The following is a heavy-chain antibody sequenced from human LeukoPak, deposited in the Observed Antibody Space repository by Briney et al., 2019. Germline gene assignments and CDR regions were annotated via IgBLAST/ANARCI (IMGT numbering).Heavy chain of an antibody. J-gene: IGHJ4*02. CDR3: ARSPGLGYSGGSCHFDY. D-gene: IGHD2-15*01. CDR2: IYHTGTS. CDR1: GGSIGTYY. V-gene: IGHV4-59*08. Sequence: PSETLSLTSTVSGGSIGTYYWSWIRQPPRKGLEYRGYIYHTGTSSYNPSLKSRVTISVDTSKNQFSLRLNSVTAADTALYYCARSPGLGYSGGSCHFDYWGQGILVTVSS.